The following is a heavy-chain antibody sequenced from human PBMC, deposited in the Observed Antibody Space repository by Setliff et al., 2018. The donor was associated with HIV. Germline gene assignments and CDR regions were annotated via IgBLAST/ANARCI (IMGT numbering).Heavy chain of an antibody. CDR2: IAGTSAST. J-gene: IGHJ6*02. Sequence: PGGSLRLSCAASGFTFSNYAMTWVRQAPGKGLEWVSAIAGTSASTYCADSVKGRFTISRDSSKSMLYLQMNSLRVEDTAIYYCAKPLTQWGVSPYHYAFGVWGQGTTVTVSS. D-gene: IGHD1-26*01. CDR3: AKPLTQWGVSPYHYAFGV. CDR1: GFTFSNYA. V-gene: IGHV3-23*01.